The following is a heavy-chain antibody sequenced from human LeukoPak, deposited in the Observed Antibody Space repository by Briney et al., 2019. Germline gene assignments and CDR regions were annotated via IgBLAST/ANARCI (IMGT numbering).Heavy chain of an antibody. CDR3: ARRITTAMGPRAPHGYFDY. Sequence: PSETLSLTCTVSGGSISSGGYYWSWIRQYPGKGLEWIGYISYSGSTYYNPSLKSRVTISVDTSKNQFSLKLSSVTAADTAVYYCARRITTAMGPRAPHGYFDYWGQGTLVTVSS. CDR2: ISYSGST. CDR1: GGSISSGGYY. V-gene: IGHV4-31*03. D-gene: IGHD5-18*01. J-gene: IGHJ4*02.